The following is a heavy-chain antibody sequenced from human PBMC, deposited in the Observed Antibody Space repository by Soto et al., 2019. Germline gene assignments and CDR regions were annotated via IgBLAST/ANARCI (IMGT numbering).Heavy chain of an antibody. CDR2: ISAYNGNT. J-gene: IGHJ3*02. V-gene: IGHV1-18*04. D-gene: IGHD2-21*02. Sequence: ASVKVSCKASGYTFTSYGISWVRQAPGQGLEWMGWISAYNGNTNYAQKLQGRVTMTTDTSTGTAYMELRSLRSDDTAVYYCARVFCGGDCTDAFDIWGQGTMVTVSS. CDR1: GYTFTSYG. CDR3: ARVFCGGDCTDAFDI.